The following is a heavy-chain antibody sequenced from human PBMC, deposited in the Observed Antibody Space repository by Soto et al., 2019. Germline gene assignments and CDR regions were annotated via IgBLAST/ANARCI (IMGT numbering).Heavy chain of an antibody. V-gene: IGHV1-18*01. J-gene: IGHJ4*02. CDR2: ISAYNGNT. CDR3: ARSAYYYDSSGYYYPLGY. Sequence: GASVKASCKASGYTFTSYGISWVRQAPGQGLEWMGWISAYNGNTNYAQKLQGRVTMTTDTSTSTAYMELRSLRSDDTAVYYCARSAYYYDSSGYYYPLGYWGQGTLVTVSS. CDR1: GYTFTSYG. D-gene: IGHD3-22*01.